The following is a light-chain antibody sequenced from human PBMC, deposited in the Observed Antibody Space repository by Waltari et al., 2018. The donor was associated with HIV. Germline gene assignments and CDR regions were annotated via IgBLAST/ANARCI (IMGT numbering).Light chain of an antibody. CDR3: QSPDSGTYVV. CDR1: ALPKQY. J-gene: IGLJ2*01. Sequence: SYELTQPPSVSVSPGQTARITCSGDALPKQYAFWYQQKPGQAPVLVIYKDRERPSGIPERFSGSSSGTTVTLTISGVQAEDEADHYCQSPDSGTYVVFGGGTKLTVL. V-gene: IGLV3-25*03. CDR2: KDR.